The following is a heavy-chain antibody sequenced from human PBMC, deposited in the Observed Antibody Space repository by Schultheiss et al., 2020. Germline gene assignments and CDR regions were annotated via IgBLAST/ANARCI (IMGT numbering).Heavy chain of an antibody. J-gene: IGHJ4*02. D-gene: IGHD3-10*01. V-gene: IGHV4-34*01. Sequence: SQPLSLTCAVYGGSFSGYYWSWIRQPPGKGLEWIGEINHSGSTNYNPSLKSRVTISVDTSKNQFSLKLSSVTAADTAVYYCARALWFGELYFDYWGQGTLVTVSS. CDR2: INHSGST. CDR3: ARALWFGELYFDY. CDR1: GGSFSGYY.